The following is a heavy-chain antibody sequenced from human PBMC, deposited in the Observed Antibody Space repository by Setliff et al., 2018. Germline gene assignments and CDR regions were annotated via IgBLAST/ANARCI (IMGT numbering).Heavy chain of an antibody. CDR3: ARDVVSGWYRRNNYFGMDV. CDR1: GFSLGAYE. V-gene: IGHV3-48*03. D-gene: IGHD6-19*01. CDR2: ISSSGTAM. J-gene: IGHJ6*02. Sequence: HPGGSLRLSCAASGFSLGAYEFNWVRQAPGKGLEWVSYISSSGTAMYYVDSVKGRFTISRDNAKNSLYLQMNSLRVEDTAVYYCARDVVSGWYRRNNYFGMDVWGQGTTVTVS.